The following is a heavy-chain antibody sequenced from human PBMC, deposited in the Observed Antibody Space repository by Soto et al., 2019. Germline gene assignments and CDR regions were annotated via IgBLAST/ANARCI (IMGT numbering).Heavy chain of an antibody. D-gene: IGHD5-18*01. CDR1: GGSFIGYY. V-gene: IGHV4-34*01. J-gene: IGHJ4*02. CDR2: INHSGST. Sequence: SETLSLTCAVYGGSFIGYYWSWIRQPPGKGLEWIGEINHSGSTNYNPSLKSRVTISVDTSKNQFSLKLSSVTAADTAVYYCARGGYSYGYFDYWGQGTLVTVSS. CDR3: ARGGYSYGYFDY.